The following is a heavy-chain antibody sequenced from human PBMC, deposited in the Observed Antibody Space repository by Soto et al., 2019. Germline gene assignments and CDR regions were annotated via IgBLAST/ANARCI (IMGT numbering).Heavy chain of an antibody. CDR2: ISGSADST. J-gene: IGHJ6*02. Sequence: EVQLLESGGGLVQPGGSLRLSCAASGFTFSSFALNWVRQAPGKGLEWVSIISGSADSTFYADSVKGRFTISRDNSKXXXXXXXXXXXXXXXXXYYCAKTRGAMIYAISVYGMDVWGQGTTVTVSS. CDR1: GFTFSSFA. V-gene: IGHV3-23*01. CDR3: AKTRGAMIYAISVYGMDV. D-gene: IGHD2-8*01.